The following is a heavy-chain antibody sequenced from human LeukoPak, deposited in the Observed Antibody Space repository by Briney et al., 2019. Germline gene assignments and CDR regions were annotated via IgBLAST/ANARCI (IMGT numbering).Heavy chain of an antibody. CDR3: ASLSVDTAMVPKAYYYMDV. CDR1: GGSISSYY. J-gene: IGHJ6*03. D-gene: IGHD5-18*01. Sequence: PSETLSLTCNVSGGSISSYYWSWIRQPPGKGLEWIGYIYTSGSTNYNPSLKSRVTISVDTSKNQFSLKLSSVTAADTAVYYCASLSVDTAMVPKAYYYMDVWGKGTTVTVSS. CDR2: IYTSGST. V-gene: IGHV4-4*09.